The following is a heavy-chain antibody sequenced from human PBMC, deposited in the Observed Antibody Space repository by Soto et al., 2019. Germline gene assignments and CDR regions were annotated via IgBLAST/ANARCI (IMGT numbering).Heavy chain of an antibody. J-gene: IGHJ4*02. CDR2: INHSGST. Sequence: PETLSLTCDVYGGSFSGYYWSWIRQPPGKGLEWIGEINHSGSTNYNPSLKSRVTISVDTSKNQFSLKLSSVTAADTAVYYCARALQDYFDYWGQGTLVTVSS. V-gene: IGHV4-34*01. CDR3: ARALQDYFDY. CDR1: GGSFSGYY.